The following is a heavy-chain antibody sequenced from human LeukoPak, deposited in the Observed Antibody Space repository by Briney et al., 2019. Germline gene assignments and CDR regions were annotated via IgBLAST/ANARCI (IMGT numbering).Heavy chain of an antibody. CDR2: INHSGST. J-gene: IGHJ5*02. D-gene: IGHD3-16*02. CDR1: GGSISSSSYY. Sequence: SETLSLTCTVSGGSISSSSYYWGWIRQPPGKGLEWIGEINHSGSTNYNPSLKSRVTISVDTSKNQFSLKLSSVTAADTAVYYCARHSRYYDYVWGSYRPNWFDPWGQGTLVTVSS. CDR3: ARHSRYYDYVWGSYRPNWFDP. V-gene: IGHV4-39*01.